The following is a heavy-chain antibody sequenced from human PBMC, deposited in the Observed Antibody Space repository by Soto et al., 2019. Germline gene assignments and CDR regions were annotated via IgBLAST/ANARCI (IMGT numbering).Heavy chain of an antibody. CDR1: GGTFSSYA. CDR3: ESETTEIYSYYGMDV. CDR2: IIPIFGTA. Sequence: SVQVSCTASGGTFSSYAISWVRQAPGQGLEWMGGIIPIFGTANYAQKFQGRVTITADKSTSTAYTELSSLRSEDTAVYYCESETTEIYSYYGMDVWGQGNTVTVCS. D-gene: IGHD4-17*01. V-gene: IGHV1-69*06. J-gene: IGHJ6*02.